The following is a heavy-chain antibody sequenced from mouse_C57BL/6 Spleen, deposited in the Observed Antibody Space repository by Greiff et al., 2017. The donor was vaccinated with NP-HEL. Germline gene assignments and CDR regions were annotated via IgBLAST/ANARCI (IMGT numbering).Heavy chain of an antibody. CDR1: GYTFTDYN. Sequence: EVQLQQSGPELVKPGASVKMSCKASGYTFTDYNMHWVKQSHGKSLEWIGYINPNNGGTSYNQKFKGKATLTVNKSSSTAYMELRSLTSEDSAVYYCEREGDDAWFAYWGQGTLVTVSA. V-gene: IGHV1-22*01. D-gene: IGHD2-2*01. J-gene: IGHJ3*01. CDR2: INPNNGGT. CDR3: EREGDDAWFAY.